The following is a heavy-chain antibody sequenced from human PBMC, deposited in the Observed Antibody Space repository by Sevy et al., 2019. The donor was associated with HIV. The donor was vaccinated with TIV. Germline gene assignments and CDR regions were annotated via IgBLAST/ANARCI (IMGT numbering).Heavy chain of an antibody. CDR3: ARGYYDSGRLNYFDY. CDR2: SRNKANSYTT. J-gene: IGHJ4*02. D-gene: IGHD3-22*01. V-gene: IGHV3-72*01. CDR1: GFTFSDHY. Sequence: GGSLRLSCAASGFTFSDHYIDWVRQAPGKGLEWVGRSRNKANSYTTEYAASVKGRFTISRDDSKNSPYLQMNSLKTEDTAVYYCARGYYDSGRLNYFDYWGQGTLVTVSS.